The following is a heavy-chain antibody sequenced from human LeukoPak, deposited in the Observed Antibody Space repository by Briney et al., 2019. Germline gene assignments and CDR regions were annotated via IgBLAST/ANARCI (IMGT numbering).Heavy chain of an antibody. D-gene: IGHD3-10*01. CDR1: GYTFTSYG. CDR2: ISAYNGNT. J-gene: IGHJ4*02. V-gene: IGHV1-18*01. Sequence: ASVKVSCKASGYTFTSYGISWVRQAPGQGLEWMGWISAYNGNTNYAQKLQGRVTMTTDTSTSTAYMELRSLRSDDTAVYYCARDPKFLWFGESKNDYWGQGTLVTVSS. CDR3: ARDPKFLWFGESKNDY.